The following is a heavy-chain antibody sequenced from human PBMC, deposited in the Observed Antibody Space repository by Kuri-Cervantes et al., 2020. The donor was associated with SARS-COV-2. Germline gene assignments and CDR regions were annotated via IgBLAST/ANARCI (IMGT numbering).Heavy chain of an antibody. V-gene: IGHV3-33*08. Sequence: GGSLRLSCAASGFTFSSYGMHWVRQAPGKGLEWVAVIWYDGSNKYYADSVKGRFTISRDNSKNTLYLQMNSLRAEDTAVYYCARDRGRDGGWFDPWGQGTLVTVSS. CDR3: ARDRGRDGGWFDP. CDR1: GFTFSSYG. D-gene: IGHD5-24*01. CDR2: IWYDGSNK. J-gene: IGHJ5*02.